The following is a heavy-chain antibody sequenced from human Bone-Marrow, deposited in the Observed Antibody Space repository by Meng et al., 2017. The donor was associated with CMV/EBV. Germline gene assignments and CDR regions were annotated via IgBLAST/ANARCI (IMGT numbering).Heavy chain of an antibody. D-gene: IGHD5-18*01. V-gene: IGHV3-11*04. CDR2: ISSSGSTI. CDR3: ARVRGGYSYFTPDI. Sequence: GESLKISCAASGFTFSDYYMSWIRQAPGKGLEWVSYISSSGSTIYYADSVKGRFTISRDNAKNSLYLQMNSLRAENTAVYYCARVRGGYSYFTPDIWGQGTMVTVSS. J-gene: IGHJ3*02. CDR1: GFTFSDYY.